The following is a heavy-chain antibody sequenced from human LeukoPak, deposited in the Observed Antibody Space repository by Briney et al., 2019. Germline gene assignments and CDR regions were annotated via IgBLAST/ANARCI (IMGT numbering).Heavy chain of an antibody. Sequence: ASVKVSCKASGYTFTNFYMHWVRQAPGQGLEWMGTFNPSGNSTSYAQKFQGRVTLTRDTSTSTVYMELSSLRSEDTAVYYCATSAFDYWGQGTLVTVPS. D-gene: IGHD2-15*01. CDR2: FNPSGNST. CDR3: ATSAFDY. V-gene: IGHV1-46*01. CDR1: GYTFTNFY. J-gene: IGHJ4*02.